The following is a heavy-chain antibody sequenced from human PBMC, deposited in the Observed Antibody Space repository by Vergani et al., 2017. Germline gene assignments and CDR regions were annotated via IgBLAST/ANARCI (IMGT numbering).Heavy chain of an antibody. Sequence: QVTLRESGPALVKPTQTLTLTCTFSGFSLSTSGMYVSWIRPPPGKALEWLALIDWDDDKYYSTSLKPTLTISKDTSKNQVVLTMTNIDPVDTATYYCALIPYYYYSSGYLRGFDYWGQGTLVTVSS. D-gene: IGHD3-22*01. CDR2: IDWDDDK. J-gene: IGHJ4*02. CDR1: GFSLSTSGMY. V-gene: IGHV2-70*01. CDR3: ALIPYYYYSSGYLRGFDY.